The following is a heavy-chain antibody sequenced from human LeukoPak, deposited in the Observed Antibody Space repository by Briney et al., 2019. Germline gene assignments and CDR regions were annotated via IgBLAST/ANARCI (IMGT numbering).Heavy chain of an antibody. V-gene: IGHV3-53*01. Sequence: GGSLRLSCAAPGFTVSSNYMSWVRQAPGKGLEWVSVIYSGGSTYYADSVKGRFTISRDNSKNTLYLQMNSLRAEDTAVYYCAREPTTGYSSSPFDIWGQGTMVTVSS. D-gene: IGHD6-13*01. J-gene: IGHJ3*02. CDR1: GFTVSSNY. CDR3: AREPTTGYSSSPFDI. CDR2: IYSGGST.